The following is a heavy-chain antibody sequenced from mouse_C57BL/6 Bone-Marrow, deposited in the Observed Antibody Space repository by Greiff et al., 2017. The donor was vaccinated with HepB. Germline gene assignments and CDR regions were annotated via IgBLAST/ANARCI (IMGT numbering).Heavy chain of an antibody. D-gene: IGHD1-1*01. V-gene: IGHV1-19*01. CDR1: GYTFTDYY. CDR3: ARELYYYGSGY. Sequence: VQLKQSGPVLVKPGASVKMSCKASGYTFTDYYMNWVKQSHGKSLEWIGVINPYNGGTSYNQKFKGKATLTVDKSSSTAYMELNSLTSEDSAVYYCARELYYYGSGYWGQGTLVTVSA. J-gene: IGHJ3*01. CDR2: INPYNGGT.